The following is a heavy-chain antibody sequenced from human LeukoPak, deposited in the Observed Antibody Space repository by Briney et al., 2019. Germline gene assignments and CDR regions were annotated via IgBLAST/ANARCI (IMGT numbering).Heavy chain of an antibody. CDR1: GGSFSDYY. D-gene: IGHD2-2*01. CDR3: ARALICSSTSCYPSGFDY. CDR2: INHSGST. Sequence: SETLSLTCAVYGGSFSDYYWSWIRQPPGKGLEWIGEINHSGSTNYNPSLKSRVTISVDTSKNQFSLKLSSVTAADTAVYYCARALICSSTSCYPSGFDYWGQGTLVTVSS. J-gene: IGHJ4*02. V-gene: IGHV4-34*01.